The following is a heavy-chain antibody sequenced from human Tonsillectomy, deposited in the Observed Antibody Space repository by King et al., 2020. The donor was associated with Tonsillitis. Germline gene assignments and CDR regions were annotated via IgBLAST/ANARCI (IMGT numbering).Heavy chain of an antibody. V-gene: IGHV3-23*04. D-gene: IGHD4-17*01. J-gene: IGHJ6*02. Sequence: VQLVESGGGLVQPGGSLRLSCAASGFTFSSYAMSWVRQAPGKGLEWVSGISGSGGSTYNADSVKGRFTISRDKAKNTLYLQMNSLRAEDTAVYYCAKDSNYGDYGNYYYYGMDVWGQGTTVTVSS. CDR3: AKDSNYGDYGNYYYYGMDV. CDR1: GFTFSSYA. CDR2: ISGSGGST.